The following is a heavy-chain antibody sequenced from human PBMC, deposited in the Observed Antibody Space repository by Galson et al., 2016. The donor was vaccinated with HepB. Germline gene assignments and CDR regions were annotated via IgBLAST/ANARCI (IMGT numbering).Heavy chain of an antibody. Sequence: LRLSCAASGFTLSSYWMNWVRQAPGKGLEWVAIIKQDGSEKYYVDSVKGRFTISRDNAKNSLYLQMDTLRAEDTAVDSCAGGSGYLIQNWGLGTLVTVSS. CDR1: GFTLSSYW. CDR2: IKQDGSEK. CDR3: AGGSGYLIQN. V-gene: IGHV3-7*04. J-gene: IGHJ4*02. D-gene: IGHD3-22*01.